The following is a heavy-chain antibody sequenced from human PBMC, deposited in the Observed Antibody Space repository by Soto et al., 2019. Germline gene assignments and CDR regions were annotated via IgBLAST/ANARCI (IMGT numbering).Heavy chain of an antibody. CDR1: GGSFSGYY. J-gene: IGHJ6*02. V-gene: IGHV4-34*01. D-gene: IGHD3-10*01. Sequence: ETLSITCAVYGGSFSGYYWSWIRQPPGKGLEWIGEINHSGSTNYNPSLESRVTISVDTSKNQFSLKLSSVTAADTAVYYCGRGRTSGEMDASGPGTTLSVFS. CDR2: INHSGST. CDR3: GRGRTSGEMDA.